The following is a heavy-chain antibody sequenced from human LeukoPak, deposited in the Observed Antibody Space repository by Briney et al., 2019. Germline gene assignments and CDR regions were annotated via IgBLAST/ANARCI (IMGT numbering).Heavy chain of an antibody. Sequence: GASLKISSRGSGYGSTSYWIGWVRQMPGTGLEWLGIIYPSDSDTRYSSSFQGQVTIAADKSISTAYLQWSSLKASDTAMYYCARLVMGGGSGYCSSTSCYSVWFDPWGQGTLVTVSS. J-gene: IGHJ5*02. D-gene: IGHD2-2*02. V-gene: IGHV5-51*01. CDR3: ARLVMGGGSGYCSSTSCYSVWFDP. CDR2: IYPSDSDT. CDR1: GYGSTSYW.